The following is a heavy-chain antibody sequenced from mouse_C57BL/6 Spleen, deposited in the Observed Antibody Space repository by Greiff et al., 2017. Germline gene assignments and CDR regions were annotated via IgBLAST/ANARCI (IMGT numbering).Heavy chain of an antibody. CDR3: ARGLLQGAWFAY. CDR2: INPNNGGT. J-gene: IGHJ3*01. V-gene: IGHV1-22*01. D-gene: IGHD1-1*01. CDR1: GYTFTDYN. Sequence: EVQLQQSGPELVKPGASVKMSCKASGYTFTDYNMHWVKQSHGKSLEWIGYINPNNGGTSYNQKFKGKATLTVNKSSSTAYMELRSLTSEDSAVYYCARGLLQGAWFAYWGQGTLVTVSA.